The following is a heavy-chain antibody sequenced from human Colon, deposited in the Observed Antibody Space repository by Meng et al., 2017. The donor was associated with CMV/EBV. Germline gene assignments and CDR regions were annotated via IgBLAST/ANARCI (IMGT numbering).Heavy chain of an antibody. J-gene: IGHJ6*02. Sequence: GGSLRLSCAASGFTFSSYAMHWVRQAPGKGLEWVAYIRYHGSDNYHADSVKGRFTISRDNSKNTLYLQMNSLRAEDTAMYYCAKDLATFGGVVNHNYGMDVWGQGTTVTVSS. V-gene: IGHV3-30*02. CDR1: GFTFSSYA. CDR2: IRYHGSDN. CDR3: AKDLATFGGVVNHNYGMDV. D-gene: IGHD3-3*01.